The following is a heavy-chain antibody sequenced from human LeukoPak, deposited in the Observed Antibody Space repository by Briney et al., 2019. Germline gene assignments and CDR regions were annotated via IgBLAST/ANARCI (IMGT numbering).Heavy chain of an antibody. CDR3: ARGIGIAVAVTNVDY. Sequence: GASVKVSCKASGGTFSSYAISWVRQAPGQGLEWMGRIIPILGIANYAQKFQGRVTITADKSTSTAYMELSSLRSEDTAVYYCARGIGIAVAVTNVDYWGQGTLVTVSS. V-gene: IGHV1-69*04. CDR2: IIPILGIA. CDR1: GGTFSSYA. D-gene: IGHD6-19*01. J-gene: IGHJ4*02.